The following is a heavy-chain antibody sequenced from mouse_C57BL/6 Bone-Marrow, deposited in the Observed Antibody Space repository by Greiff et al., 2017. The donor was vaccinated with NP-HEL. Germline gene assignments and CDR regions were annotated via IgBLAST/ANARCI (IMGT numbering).Heavy chain of an antibody. CDR3: TKITTVYAMDY. V-gene: IGHV1-15*01. J-gene: IGHJ4*01. CDR2: IDPETGGT. Sequence: QVQLQQSGAEPVRPGASVTLSCKASGYTFTDYEMHWVKQTPVHGLEWIGAIDPETGGTAYNQKFKGKAILTADKSSSTAYMELRSLTSEDSAVYYCTKITTVYAMDYWGQGTSVTVSS. CDR1: GYTFTDYE. D-gene: IGHD1-1*01.